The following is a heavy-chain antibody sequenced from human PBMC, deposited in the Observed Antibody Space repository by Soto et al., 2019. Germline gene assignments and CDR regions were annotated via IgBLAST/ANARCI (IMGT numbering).Heavy chain of an antibody. D-gene: IGHD2-15*01. V-gene: IGHV3-66*01. J-gene: IGHJ3*02. CDR3: ARDICSGGSCSGAFDI. Sequence: GGSLRLSCAASGFTVSSNYMSWVRQAPGKGLEWVSVIYSGGSTYYADSVKGRFTISRDNSKNTLYLQMNSLRAEDTAVYYCARDICSGGSCSGAFDIWGQGTMVTVSS. CDR1: GFTVSSNY. CDR2: IYSGGST.